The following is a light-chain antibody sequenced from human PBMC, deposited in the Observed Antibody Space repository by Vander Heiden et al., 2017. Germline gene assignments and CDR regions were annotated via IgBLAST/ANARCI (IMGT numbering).Light chain of an antibody. J-gene: IGKJ1*01. CDR3: QQYYSTPQT. V-gene: IGKV4-1*01. Sequence: DIVMTQSPDPLAVSLGERATINCKSSQSVLYSSNNKNYLAWYQQKPGQSPKLLIYWASTRESGVPDRFSGSGSGTDFTLTISSLQAEDVAVYYCQQYYSTPQTFGQGTKVEIK. CDR2: WAS. CDR1: QSVLYSSNNKNY.